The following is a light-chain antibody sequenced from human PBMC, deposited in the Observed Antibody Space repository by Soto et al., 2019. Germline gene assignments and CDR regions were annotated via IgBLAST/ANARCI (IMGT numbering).Light chain of an antibody. V-gene: IGLV2-14*03. Sequence: QSALTQPASVSGSPGQSITISCTGTSSDVGGHNYVSWYQQHPDKAPKLVIYDVSNRPSGVSNRFSASKSGNTASLTISGLQAEDEADYYCISYTRSGTRVFGGGTKLTVL. CDR1: SSDVGGHNY. CDR2: DVS. CDR3: ISYTRSGTRV. J-gene: IGLJ3*02.